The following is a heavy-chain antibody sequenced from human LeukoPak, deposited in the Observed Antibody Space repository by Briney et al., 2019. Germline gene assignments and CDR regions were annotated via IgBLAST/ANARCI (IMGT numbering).Heavy chain of an antibody. J-gene: IGHJ6*04. Sequence: GGSLRHSCAASGFTLSRYWMSWVRQAPGKALEWVANIKEDGSEKYYVDSVKGRFTISRDNAKSSLWLQMNSLRAEDTAVYYCVRESSVWVGPGIGRPLDVWGKGTAVTVSS. D-gene: IGHD3-16*01. CDR2: IKEDGSEK. V-gene: IGHV3-7*01. CDR3: VRESSVWVGPGIGRPLDV. CDR1: GFTLSRYW.